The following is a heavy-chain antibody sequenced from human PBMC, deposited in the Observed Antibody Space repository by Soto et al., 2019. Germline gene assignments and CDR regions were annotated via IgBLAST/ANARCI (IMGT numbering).Heavy chain of an antibody. CDR2: IYYSGST. CDR3: ASGVSVWGSYRYIFDY. V-gene: IGHV4-39*01. J-gene: IGHJ4*02. Sequence: SETLSLTCTVSGGSISSSSYYWGWIRQPPGKGLEWIGGIYYSGSTYYNPSLKSRVTISVDTSKNQFSLKLSSVTAADTAVYYCASGVSVWGSYRYIFDYWGQGTLVTVSS. CDR1: GGSISSSSYY. D-gene: IGHD3-16*02.